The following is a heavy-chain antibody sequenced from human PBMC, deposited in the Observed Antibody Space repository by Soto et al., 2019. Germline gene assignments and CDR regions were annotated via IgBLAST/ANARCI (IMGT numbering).Heavy chain of an antibody. CDR2: TSYDGSNK. CDR3: AKEVWELLGTYYFDY. Sequence: GGSLRLSCAASGFTFSSYGMHWVRQAPGKGLEWVAVTSYDGSNKYYADSVKGRFTISRDNSKNTLYLQMNSLRAEDTAVYYCAKEVWELLGTYYFDYWGQGTLVTVSS. J-gene: IGHJ4*02. CDR1: GFTFSSYG. D-gene: IGHD1-26*01. V-gene: IGHV3-30*18.